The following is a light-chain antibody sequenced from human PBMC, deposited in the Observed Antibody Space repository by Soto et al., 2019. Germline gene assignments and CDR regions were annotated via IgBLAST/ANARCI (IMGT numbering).Light chain of an antibody. CDR1: SSDVGAYDY. V-gene: IGLV2-8*01. CDR2: DVG. Sequence: ALTQPPSASGSPGQSVTISCTGTSSDVGAYDYVSWYQQHPGKAPKLIMFDVGKRPSGVPDRFSGSKSGNTASLTVSGLQAADEADYYCSSYAVVNIVVLGGGTKITVL. CDR3: SSYAVVNIVV. J-gene: IGLJ2*01.